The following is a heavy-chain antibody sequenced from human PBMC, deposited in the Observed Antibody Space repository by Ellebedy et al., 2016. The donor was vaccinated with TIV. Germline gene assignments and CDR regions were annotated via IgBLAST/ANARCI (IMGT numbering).Heavy chain of an antibody. J-gene: IGHJ4*02. CDR1: GFTFSTYA. CDR3: ANLGTTTMTSFDS. Sequence: GGSLRLXXAASGFTFSTYAMSWVRQAPGKGLEWVSTISTTGISTYYTDSVKGRFTISRDNSKNTLYLQMNSLRAEDTALYYRANLGTTTMTSFDSWGQGTLVTVSS. D-gene: IGHD4-17*01. CDR2: ISTTGIST. V-gene: IGHV3-23*01.